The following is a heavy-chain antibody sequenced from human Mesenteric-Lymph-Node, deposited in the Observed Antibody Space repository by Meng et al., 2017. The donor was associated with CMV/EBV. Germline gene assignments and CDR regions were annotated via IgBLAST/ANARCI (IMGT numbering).Heavy chain of an antibody. CDR2: ISSDGNNQ. CDR3: ARGAKGCGPFCYYTDF. CDR1: GFTFSSYS. Sequence: GGSLRLSCAASGFTFSSYSMNWVRQAPGKGLEWVAIISSDGNNQHYADSVKGRFAISRDNSKNTLYLQMNSLRAEDTAVYHCARGAKGCGPFCYYTDFWGRGTLVTVSS. J-gene: IGHJ4*02. D-gene: IGHD2-21*01. V-gene: IGHV3-33*08.